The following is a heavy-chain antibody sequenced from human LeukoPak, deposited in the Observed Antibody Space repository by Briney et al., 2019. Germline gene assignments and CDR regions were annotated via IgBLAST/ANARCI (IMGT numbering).Heavy chain of an antibody. Sequence: SETLSLTCTVSGVSISSYYWSWIRQPPGKGLEWIGYIYYSGSTNFNPSLKGRVTMSVDTSKNQFSLKLSSVTAADTAVYYCARTEYYFDHWGQGTLATVSS. D-gene: IGHD3-10*01. CDR1: GVSISSYY. CDR3: ARTEYYFDH. V-gene: IGHV4-59*01. J-gene: IGHJ4*02. CDR2: IYYSGST.